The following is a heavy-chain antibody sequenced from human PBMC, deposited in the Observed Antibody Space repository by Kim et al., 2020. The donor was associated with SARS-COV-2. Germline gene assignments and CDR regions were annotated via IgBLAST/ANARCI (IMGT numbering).Heavy chain of an antibody. V-gene: IGHV4-39*07. CDR3: AREGSSSWFDY. D-gene: IGHD6-13*01. CDR2: T. Sequence: TYYNPSLTSRVTISVDTSKNQFSLKLSSVTAADTAVYYCAREGSSSWFDYWGQGTLVTVSS. J-gene: IGHJ4*02.